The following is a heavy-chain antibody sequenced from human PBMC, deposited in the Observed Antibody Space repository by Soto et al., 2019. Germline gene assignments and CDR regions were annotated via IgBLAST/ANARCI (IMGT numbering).Heavy chain of an antibody. Sequence: SETLSLTCTVSSDSISSYYWSWIRQPPGKRLEWIGYISYSGSTDYNPSLKSRATILADTSKNQFSLKLNSVTSADTAVYYCARGGPVSVSPAWQLLGYFDYWGQGTLVTVSS. CDR1: SDSISSYY. V-gene: IGHV4-59*12. J-gene: IGHJ4*02. CDR3: ARGGPVSVSPAWQLLGYFDY. CDR2: ISYSGST. D-gene: IGHD2-15*01.